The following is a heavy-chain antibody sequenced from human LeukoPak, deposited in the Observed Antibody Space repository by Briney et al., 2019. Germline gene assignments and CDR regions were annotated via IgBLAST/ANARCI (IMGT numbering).Heavy chain of an antibody. V-gene: IGHV3-7*01. Sequence: PGGSLRLSCAASGFTFSSYWMSWVRQAPGKGLEWVANIKQDGSEKYYVDSVKGRFTISRDNSKNTLYLQMNSLRAEDTAVYYCAKDVKWKRWLQLQDPYFDYWGQGTLVTVSS. CDR2: IKQDGSEK. J-gene: IGHJ4*02. D-gene: IGHD5-24*01. CDR1: GFTFSSYW. CDR3: AKDVKWKRWLQLQDPYFDY.